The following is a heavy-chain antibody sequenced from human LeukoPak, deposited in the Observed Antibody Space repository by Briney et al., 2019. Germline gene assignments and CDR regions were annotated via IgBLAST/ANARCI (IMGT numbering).Heavy chain of an antibody. J-gene: IGHJ6*03. D-gene: IGHD1-26*01. Sequence: PGGSLRLSCAASGFTFSSYSMNWVRQAPGKGLEWVSSISSSSSYIYYADSVKGRFTISRDNAKNSLYLQMNSLRAEDTAVYYCARDVGGNLREYYYYYMDVWGKGTTVTISS. CDR1: GFTFSSYS. CDR3: ARDVGGNLREYYYYYMDV. V-gene: IGHV3-21*04. CDR2: ISSSSSYI.